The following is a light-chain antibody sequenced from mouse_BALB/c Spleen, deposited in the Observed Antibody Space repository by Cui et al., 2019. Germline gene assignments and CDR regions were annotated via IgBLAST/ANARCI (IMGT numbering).Light chain of an antibody. CDR3: QQWSGYPFT. CDR2: RTS. CDR1: SSVSSSY. Sequence: ENVLTQSPAIMAASLGQKVTMTCSASSSVSSSYLHWYQQKSGASTKPLIHRTSNLASGVPARFSGSRSGTCYYLTISSVEAEDDATYYCQQWSGYPFTFGWGTKLEIK. V-gene: IGKV4-58*01. J-gene: IGKJ4*01.